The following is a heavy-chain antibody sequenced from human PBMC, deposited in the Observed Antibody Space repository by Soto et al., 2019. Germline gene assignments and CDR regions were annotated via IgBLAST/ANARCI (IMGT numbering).Heavy chain of an antibody. CDR3: ARRQISPPTRGAASARGGMDV. CDR2: IWNDGNGY. D-gene: IGHD6-13*01. J-gene: IGHJ6*02. Sequence: QVQLVESGGGVVQPGRSLRLSCAASGFNFNNYGMHWVRQAPGKGREWVAVIWNDGNGYYYANSVKGRFTISRDNSKNTLFLQMSSLRADDPAVYYCARRQISPPTRGAASARGGMDVGGQGTTVTVSS. CDR1: GFNFNNYG. V-gene: IGHV3-33*01.